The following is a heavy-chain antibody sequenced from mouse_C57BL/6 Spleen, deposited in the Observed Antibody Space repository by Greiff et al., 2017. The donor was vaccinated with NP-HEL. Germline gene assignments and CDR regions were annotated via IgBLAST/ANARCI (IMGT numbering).Heavy chain of an antibody. Sequence: VQLQQPGAELVKPGASVQMSCKASGYTFTSYWITWVKQRPGQGLEWIGDIYPGSGSTHYNEKFKSKATLTVYTSSSTAYMQLSSLTSEDSAVYYCARAFDYWGQGTTLTVSS. V-gene: IGHV1-55*01. CDR2: IYPGSGST. CDR1: GYTFTSYW. J-gene: IGHJ2*01. CDR3: ARAFDY.